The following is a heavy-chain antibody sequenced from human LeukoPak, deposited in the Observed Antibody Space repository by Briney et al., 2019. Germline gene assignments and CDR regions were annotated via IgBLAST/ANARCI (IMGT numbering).Heavy chain of an antibody. Sequence: SETLSLTCTVPGGSISSYYWSWIRQPPGKGLEWIGYIYYSGSTNYNPSLKSRVTISVDTSKNQFSLKLSSVTAADTAVYYCARQTFDAGIAVAGLFDYWGQGTLVTVSS. J-gene: IGHJ4*02. D-gene: IGHD6-19*01. CDR2: IYYSGST. CDR1: GGSISSYY. V-gene: IGHV4-59*08. CDR3: ARQTFDAGIAVAGLFDY.